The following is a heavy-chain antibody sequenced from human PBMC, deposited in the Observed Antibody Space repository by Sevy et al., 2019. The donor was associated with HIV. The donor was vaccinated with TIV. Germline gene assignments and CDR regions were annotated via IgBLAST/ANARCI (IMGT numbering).Heavy chain of an antibody. V-gene: IGHV3-48*03. D-gene: IGHD3-10*01. CDR3: ASQQLLWFGPV. CDR2: ISSSGSTI. J-gene: IGHJ6*02. CDR1: GFTFSSYE. Sequence: GGYLRLSCAASGFTFSSYEMNWVRQAPGKGLEWVSYISSSGSTIYYADSVKGRFTISIENAKNSLYLQMNSLRAEDTAVYYCASQQLLWFGPVWGQGTTVTVSS.